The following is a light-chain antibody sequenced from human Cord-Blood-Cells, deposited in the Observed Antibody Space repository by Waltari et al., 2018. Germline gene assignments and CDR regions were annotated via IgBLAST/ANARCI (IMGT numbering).Light chain of an antibody. V-gene: IGKV1-39*01. Sequence: DIQMTQSPSSLSASVGDRVTITCRASQSISSYLNWYQQKPGKAPKLLIYAASSLQSGVPSRSRGSGSGTDFTPTISSLQPEDFATYYCQQSYSTPLTFGGGTKVEIK. CDR1: QSISSY. CDR3: QQSYSTPLT. CDR2: AAS. J-gene: IGKJ4*01.